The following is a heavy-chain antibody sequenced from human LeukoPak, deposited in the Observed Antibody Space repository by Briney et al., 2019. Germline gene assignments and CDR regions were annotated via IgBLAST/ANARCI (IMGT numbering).Heavy chain of an antibody. CDR2: IIPIFGTA. D-gene: IGHD1-26*01. CDR1: GGTFTSYA. J-gene: IGHJ3*02. Sequence: ASVKVSCKASGGTFTSYAISWVRQAPGQGLEWMGGIIPIFGTANYAQKFQGRVTITADESTSTAYMELSSLRSEDTAVYYCASKSGSYAPDTFDIWGQGTMVTVSS. CDR3: ASKSGSYAPDTFDI. V-gene: IGHV1-69*13.